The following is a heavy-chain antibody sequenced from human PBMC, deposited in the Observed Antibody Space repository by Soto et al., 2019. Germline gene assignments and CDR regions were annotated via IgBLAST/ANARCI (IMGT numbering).Heavy chain of an antibody. CDR1: GDSFTSYW. CDR2: IDPGDSDT. D-gene: IGHD5-12*01. J-gene: IGHJ4*02. V-gene: IGHV5-51*03. CDR3: ARRLASVATAYYFDS. Sequence: EVQLVQSGAEVQKPGESLKISCKGSGDSFTSYWIGWLRQMPGKGLEWMGIIDPGDSDTRYSPSFHGQVTISADKSISNGYLQWSSLKASDTAMYCCARRLASVATAYYFDSWGQGTLVTVSS.